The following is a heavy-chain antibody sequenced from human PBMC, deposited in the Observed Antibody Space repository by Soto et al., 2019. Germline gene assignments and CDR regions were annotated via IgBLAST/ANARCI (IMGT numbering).Heavy chain of an antibody. CDR2: IFYSGST. D-gene: IGHD6-19*01. CDR3: ARVGSSGWSPDY. Sequence: QVQLQESGPGLVKPSETLSLTCSVSGGSISGHYWTWIRQSPGKGLEWIGYIFYSGSTNYNPSLKSRVTLSVDTSKHQFSLKMSSVTAADTAVYYCARVGSSGWSPDYWGRGTLVTVSS. V-gene: IGHV4-59*11. CDR1: GGSISGHY. J-gene: IGHJ4*02.